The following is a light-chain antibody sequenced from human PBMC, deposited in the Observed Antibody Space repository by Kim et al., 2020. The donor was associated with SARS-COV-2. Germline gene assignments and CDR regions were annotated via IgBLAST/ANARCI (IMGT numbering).Light chain of an antibody. CDR2: YDT. CDR1: NIGTKT. V-gene: IGLV3-21*04. CDR3: QVWDSTSDHLI. J-gene: IGLJ2*01. Sequence: SYELTQPPSVSGAPGNTARISCGADNIGTKTVHWYQQRPGQAPVKVIHYDTDRPSGIPERFSGATSGNTATLTISRVEAGDEADYYCQVWDSTSDHLIFGGGTQLTVL.